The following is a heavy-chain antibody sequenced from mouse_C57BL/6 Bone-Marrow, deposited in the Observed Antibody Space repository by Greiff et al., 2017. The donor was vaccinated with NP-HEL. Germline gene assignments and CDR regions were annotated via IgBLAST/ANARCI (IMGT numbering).Heavy chain of an antibody. Sequence: VKVVESGAELARPGASVKLSCKASGYTFTSYGISWVKQRTGQGLEWIGEIYPRSGNTYYNEKFKGKATLTADKSSSTAYMELRSLTSEDSAVYVCARSFYYYAMDYWGQGTSVTVSS. CDR1: GYTFTSYG. J-gene: IGHJ4*01. CDR2: IYPRSGNT. V-gene: IGHV1-81*01. CDR3: ARSFYYYAMDY.